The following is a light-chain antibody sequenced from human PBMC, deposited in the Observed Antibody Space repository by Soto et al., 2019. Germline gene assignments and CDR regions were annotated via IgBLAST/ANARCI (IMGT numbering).Light chain of an antibody. J-gene: IGKJ2*01. CDR2: GAS. Sequence: DIQMTQFPASLSASVGDRVTITCRASQRISNYLNWYQQKPGQAPKLLIYGASTLQSGVPSRFSGGGSGSNVTLTISSLQPEDFATYFCQQSYSNPYTFGQGTNLEIK. CDR1: QRISNY. V-gene: IGKV1-39*01. CDR3: QQSYSNPYT.